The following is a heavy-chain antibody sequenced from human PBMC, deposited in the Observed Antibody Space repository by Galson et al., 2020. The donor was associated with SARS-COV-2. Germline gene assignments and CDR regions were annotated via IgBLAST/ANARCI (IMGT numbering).Heavy chain of an antibody. D-gene: IGHD3-16*02. CDR2: ISDTGTTL. CDR3: ARVTHIRYRKGGREPWFWFDP. J-gene: IGHJ5*02. CDR1: GFTFDYYY. Sequence: GESLKISCAASGFTFDYYYMTWIRQAPGKGLECVSYISDTGTTLYYADSVKGRFTISRDNAKNSLYLQMNSLRDDDTAVYYCARVTHIRYRKGGREPWFWFDPWGHGTEVTVSS. V-gene: IGHV3-11*01.